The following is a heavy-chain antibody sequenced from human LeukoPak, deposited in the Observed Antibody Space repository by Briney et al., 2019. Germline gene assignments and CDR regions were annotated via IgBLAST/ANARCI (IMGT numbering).Heavy chain of an antibody. Sequence: GASVKVSCKASGSTFSTYDINWVRQATGQGLEWMGWMNPNSGNTGYAQKFRGRVTMTRDTSITTAYLELSSLTSEDTAVYYCARVHSSGQDWGQGTLVTVSS. CDR1: GSTFSTYD. CDR3: ARVHSSGQD. CDR2: MNPNSGNT. D-gene: IGHD3-22*01. V-gene: IGHV1-8*01. J-gene: IGHJ4*02.